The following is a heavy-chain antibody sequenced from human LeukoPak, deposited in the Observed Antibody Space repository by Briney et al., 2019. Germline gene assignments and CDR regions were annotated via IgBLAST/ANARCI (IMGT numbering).Heavy chain of an antibody. CDR2: INHSGST. V-gene: IGHV4-34*01. CDR1: GGSFSGYY. CDR3: ARNYGDYAGMDV. D-gene: IGHD4-17*01. J-gene: IGHJ6*02. Sequence: SETLSLTCAVYGGSFSGYYRSWIRQPPGKGLERIGGINHSGSTNYNPSLKSRVTISVDTSKNQFSLKLSSVTAADTAVYYCARNYGDYAGMDVWGQGTTVTVSS.